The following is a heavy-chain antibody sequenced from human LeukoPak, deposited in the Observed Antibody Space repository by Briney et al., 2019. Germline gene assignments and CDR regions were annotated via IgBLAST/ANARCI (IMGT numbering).Heavy chain of an antibody. CDR1: GYTFTGYH. D-gene: IGHD5-24*01. J-gene: IGHJ4*02. CDR3: ARDREMATIDY. CDR2: INPNSGGT. V-gene: IGHV1-2*06. Sequence: GASVKVSCKASGYTFTGYHMHWVRQAPGQGLEWMGRINPNSGGTNYAQKFQGRVTMTRDTSISTAYMELSRLGSDDTAVYYCARDREMATIDYWGQGTLVVVSS.